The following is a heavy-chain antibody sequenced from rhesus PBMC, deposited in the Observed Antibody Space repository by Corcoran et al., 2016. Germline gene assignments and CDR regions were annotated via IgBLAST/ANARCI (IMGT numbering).Heavy chain of an antibody. Sequence: QVQLQESGPGLVKPSETLSLTCAVSGGSISCGYDWTWIRQPPGKGLGRIGYIYGRSGSTNYNQSTKNRVTFTKDTSKNQFSRKLNSVTAADTAGYFCARNYNLWSSYYSLDCWGQGVLVTVSS. CDR2: IYGRSGST. D-gene: IGHD3-3*01. CDR1: GGSISCGYD. CDR3: ARNYNLWSSYYSLDC. J-gene: IGHJ4*01. V-gene: IGHV4-76*01.